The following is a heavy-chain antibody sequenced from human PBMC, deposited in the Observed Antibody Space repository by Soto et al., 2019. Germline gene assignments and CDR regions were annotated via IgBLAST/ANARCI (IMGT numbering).Heavy chain of an antibody. J-gene: IGHJ6*02. D-gene: IGHD6-13*01. Sequence: SVKVSCKASGYTFTSYDINWVRQATGQGLEWMGWMNPNSGNTGYAQKFQGRVTMTRNTSISTAYMELSSLRSEDTAVYYCARGQSSSWYRFYYYYYGMDVWGQGTTVTVSS. V-gene: IGHV1-8*01. CDR3: ARGQSSSWYRFYYYYYGMDV. CDR1: GYTFTSYD. CDR2: MNPNSGNT.